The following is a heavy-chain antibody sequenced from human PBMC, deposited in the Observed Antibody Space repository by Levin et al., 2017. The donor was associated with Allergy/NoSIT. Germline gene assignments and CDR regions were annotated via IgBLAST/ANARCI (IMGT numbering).Heavy chain of an antibody. Sequence: GESLKISCKTSGYTFSTYAISWVRQAPGQGPEWLGWITAYSGATNYAQKFQDRVTLTTDTSTSTVYMELTSLRSDDTAVYYCARDETNDCRSNCFLPASLYWGQGTLVTVSS. D-gene: IGHD2-21*02. CDR2: ITAYSGAT. CDR3: ARDETNDCRSNCFLPASLY. V-gene: IGHV1-18*01. J-gene: IGHJ4*02. CDR1: GYTFSTYA.